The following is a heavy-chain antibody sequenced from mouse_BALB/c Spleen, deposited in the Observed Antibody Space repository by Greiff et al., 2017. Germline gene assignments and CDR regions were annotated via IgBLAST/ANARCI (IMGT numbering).Heavy chain of an antibody. Sequence: LKQSGSELVRPGASVKLSCKASGYTFTSYWMHWVKQRPGQGLEWIGNIYPGSGSTNYDEKFKSKATLTVDTSSSTAYMQLSSLTSEDSAVYYCTRSYYRYDVYFDVWGAGTTVTVSS. CDR2: IYPGSGST. J-gene: IGHJ1*01. CDR1: GYTFTSYW. CDR3: TRSYYRYDVYFDV. D-gene: IGHD2-14*01. V-gene: IGHV1S22*01.